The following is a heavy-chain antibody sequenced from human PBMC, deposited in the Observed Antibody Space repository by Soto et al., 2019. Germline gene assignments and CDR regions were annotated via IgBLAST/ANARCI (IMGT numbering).Heavy chain of an antibody. V-gene: IGHV1-69*01. CDR1: GGSFGRSA. CDR3: ARLRRDWGDAFDL. D-gene: IGHD3-16*01. CDR2: IIPVFDKA. Sequence: QVQLVQSGADVKKPGSSVKVSCKTSGGSFGRSAISWVRQAPAQGLEWMGAIIPVFDKANYAQNFQGRLTITADELTGTVFMELSSLRSEDTAVYFCARLRRDWGDAFDLWGLGTFVTVSS. J-gene: IGHJ3*01.